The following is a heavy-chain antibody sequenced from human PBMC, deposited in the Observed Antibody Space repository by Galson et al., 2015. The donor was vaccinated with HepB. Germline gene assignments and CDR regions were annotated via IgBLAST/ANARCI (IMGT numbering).Heavy chain of an antibody. CDR1: GFTFSNSR. Sequence: SLRLSCAASGFTFSNSRMSWVRQAPGKGLQWVSAISGSGRSLLHSDSVEGRFTISRDNSKNTLYLQMNTLTAEDTAIYHCAKGLVFSIFSDNGALGPGDALDLWGQGTMVTVST. J-gene: IGHJ3*01. CDR3: AKGLVFSIFSDNGALGPGDALDL. D-gene: IGHD6-6*01. V-gene: IGHV3-23*01. CDR2: ISGSGRSL.